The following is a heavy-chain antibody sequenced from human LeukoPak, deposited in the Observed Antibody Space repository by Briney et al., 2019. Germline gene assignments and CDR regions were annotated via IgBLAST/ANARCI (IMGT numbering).Heavy chain of an antibody. CDR1: GGTFSSYS. CDR3: ARGNTEVPAAIPGHWFDP. Sequence: ASVKVSCKASGGTFSSYSISWVRQAPGQGLEWMGRINPILGITNYAQKFQGRVTITADKSTSTVYMELSSLRSEDTAVYYCARGNTEVPAAIPGHWFDPWGQGTLVTVSS. CDR2: INPILGIT. D-gene: IGHD2-2*01. J-gene: IGHJ5*02. V-gene: IGHV1-69*04.